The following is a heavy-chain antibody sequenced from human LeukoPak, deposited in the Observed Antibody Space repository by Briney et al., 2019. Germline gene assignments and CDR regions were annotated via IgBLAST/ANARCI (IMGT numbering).Heavy chain of an antibody. D-gene: IGHD3-22*01. CDR1: GFTFSNYG. V-gene: IGHV3-30*02. J-gene: IGHJ4*02. CDR3: ARELESYYDSSGFDY. Sequence: WGSLRLSCAASGFTFSNYGMHWVRQAPGKGLEWVAFIRYDGSNKYFADSLKGRFTISRDNSKNSLYLQMNSLRAEDTAVYYCARELESYYDSSGFDYWGQGTLVTVSS. CDR2: IRYDGSNK.